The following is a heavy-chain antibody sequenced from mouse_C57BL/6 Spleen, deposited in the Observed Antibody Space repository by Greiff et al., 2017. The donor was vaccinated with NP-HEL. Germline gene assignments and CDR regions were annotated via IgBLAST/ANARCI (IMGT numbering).Heavy chain of an antibody. CDR2: ISSGGDYI. V-gene: IGHV5-9-1*02. CDR3: TTLYYYGSSPFDY. D-gene: IGHD1-1*01. Sequence: EVQRVESGEGLVKPGGSLKLSCAASGFTFSSYAMSWVRQTPEKRLEWVAYISSGGDYIYYADTVKGRFTISRDNARNTLYLQMSSLKSEDTAMYYCTTLYYYGSSPFDYWGQGTTLTVSS. CDR1: GFTFSSYA. J-gene: IGHJ2*01.